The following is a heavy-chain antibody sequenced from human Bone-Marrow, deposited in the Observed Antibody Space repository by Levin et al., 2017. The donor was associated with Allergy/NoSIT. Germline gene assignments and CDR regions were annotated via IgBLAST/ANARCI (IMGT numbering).Heavy chain of an antibody. J-gene: IGHJ6*03. CDR1: GFTFSSYW. Sequence: ASVKVSCAASGFTFSSYWMHWVRQAPGKGLVWVSRINSDGSSTSYADSVKGRFTISRDNAKNTLYLQMNSLRAEDTAVYYCARVRGYSGYDYMDVWGKGTTVTVSS. CDR2: INSDGSST. D-gene: IGHD5-12*01. CDR3: ARVRGYSGYDYMDV. V-gene: IGHV3-74*01.